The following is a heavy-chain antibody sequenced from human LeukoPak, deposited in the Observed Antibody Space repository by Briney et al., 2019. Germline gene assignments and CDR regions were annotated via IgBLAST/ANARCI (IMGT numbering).Heavy chain of an antibody. V-gene: IGHV1-69*05. CDR1: GGTFNNYA. J-gene: IGHJ4*02. Sequence: SVKGSCKASGGTFNNYAISWVRQAPGQGLEWMGRIIPIFGTADYAQKFPGRVTVTTDESTSTAYMELSRLRSEDTAVYYCARSGSYPNYYFDYWGQGTLVTVSS. D-gene: IGHD1-26*01. CDR2: IIPIFGTA. CDR3: ARSGSYPNYYFDY.